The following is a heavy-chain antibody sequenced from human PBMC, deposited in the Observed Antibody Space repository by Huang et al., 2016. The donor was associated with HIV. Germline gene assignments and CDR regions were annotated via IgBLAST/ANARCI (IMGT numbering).Heavy chain of an antibody. D-gene: IGHD6-19*01. V-gene: IGHV3-72*01. CDR3: TGALASDTGMDV. J-gene: IGHJ6*02. CDR1: GFTFSDHY. Sequence: EVQLVESGGGLVQPGGSLRLSCAASGFTFSDHYMDWVRQAPGKGREWLGRSRNKVRIYTTEYVASGKGRFTISRDDSETSLYLQMNSLRTEDSAVYYCTGALASDTGMDVWGQGTTVTVSS. CDR2: SRNKVRIYTT.